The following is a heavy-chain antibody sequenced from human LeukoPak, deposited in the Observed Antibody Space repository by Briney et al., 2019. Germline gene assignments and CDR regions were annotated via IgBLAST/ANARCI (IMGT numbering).Heavy chain of an antibody. CDR1: GGTFSSYA. V-gene: IGHV1-18*01. CDR3: ARAVAGGRYYFDY. D-gene: IGHD6-19*01. Sequence: ASVKVSCKASGGTFSSYAISWVRQAPGQGLEWMGWISAYNGNTNYAQKLQGRVTMTTDTSTSTAYMELRSLRSDDTAVYYCARAVAGGRYYFDYWGQGTLVTVSS. J-gene: IGHJ4*02. CDR2: ISAYNGNT.